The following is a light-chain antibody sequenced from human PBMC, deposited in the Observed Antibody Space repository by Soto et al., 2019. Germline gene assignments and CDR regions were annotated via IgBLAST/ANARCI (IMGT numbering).Light chain of an antibody. CDR3: SSFAGGNIYV. J-gene: IGLJ1*01. V-gene: IGLV2-8*01. CDR2: EVT. CDR1: GSDVGGYDY. Sequence: QSALTQPASVSGSPGQSITISCTGTGSDVGGYDYVSWYQHHPGKAPKVMIYEVTKRPSGVPDRFSGSKSGYTASLTVSGLQAEDEADYYCSSFAGGNIYVFGTGTKLTVL.